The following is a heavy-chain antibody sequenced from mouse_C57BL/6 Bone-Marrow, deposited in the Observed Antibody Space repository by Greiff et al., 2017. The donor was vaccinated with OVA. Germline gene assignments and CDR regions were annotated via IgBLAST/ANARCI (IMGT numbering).Heavy chain of an antibody. V-gene: IGHV14-2*01. CDR2: IDPEDGEP. J-gene: IGHJ2*01. D-gene: IGHD4-1*01. Sequence: VQLQQSGAELVKPGASVQLSCTASGFNIKDYYMHWVKQRTEQGLEWIGRIDPEDGEPKYAPKFQGKATITAETSSNTAYLQLSSLKSEDTAVYYCARTGTKNYFDYWGQGTTLTVSS. CDR3: ARTGTKNYFDY. CDR1: GFNIKDYY.